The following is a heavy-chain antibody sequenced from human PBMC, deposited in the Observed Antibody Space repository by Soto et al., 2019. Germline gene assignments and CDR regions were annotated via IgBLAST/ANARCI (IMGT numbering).Heavy chain of an antibody. D-gene: IGHD2-8*02. J-gene: IGHJ3*02. CDR1: GFTCSSYD. V-gene: IGHV3-23*01. CDR2: ILVGGST. CDR3: AKATATGGGAFDI. Sequence: GGSLRLSCAASGFTCSSYDMSWVRQAPGKGLEWVSTILVGGSTHYPDSVKGRFTISRDNSKNTVFLQMNSLTAGDTAVYYCAKATATGGGAFDICRQRTMVTVSS.